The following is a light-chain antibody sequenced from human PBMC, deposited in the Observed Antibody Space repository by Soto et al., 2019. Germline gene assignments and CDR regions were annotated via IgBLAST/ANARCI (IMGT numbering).Light chain of an antibody. CDR3: QVWVCSSEHPV. J-gene: IGLJ2*01. CDR2: YDR. CDR1: NIVRKN. V-gene: IGLV3-21*04. Sequence: SYELTQPPSLSVAPGETATMTCGGNNIVRKNVHWYQQKPGQAPVLVIYYDRDRPSGIPERSSGSNSGNTATLTISRVEDGDEADNDCQVWVCSSEHPVFGGGTKLTVL.